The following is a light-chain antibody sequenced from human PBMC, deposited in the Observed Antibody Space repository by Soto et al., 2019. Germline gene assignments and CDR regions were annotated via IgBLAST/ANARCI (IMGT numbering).Light chain of an antibody. CDR1: QSVSSY. J-gene: IGKJ1*01. CDR2: DAS. CDR3: QQRRYWPVT. V-gene: IGKV3-11*01. Sequence: EIVLRQSPAILSMSPGERATLSCRASQSVSSYFAWYQQKPGQAPRLLIYDASNRATGVPARFSGSGSGTDFTLTISSLEPEDFAVYYCQQRRYWPVTFGQGTK.